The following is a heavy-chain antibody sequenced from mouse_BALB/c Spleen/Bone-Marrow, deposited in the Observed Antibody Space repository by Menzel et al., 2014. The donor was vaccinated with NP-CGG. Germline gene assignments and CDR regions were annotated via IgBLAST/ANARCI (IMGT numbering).Heavy chain of an antibody. CDR2: INPNNGGT. Sequence: EVQLVESGPELVKPGASVKIPCKASGYTFTDYNMDWVKQSHGKSLEWIGDINPNNGGTIYNQKFKGKATLTVDKSSSTAYMELRSLTSDDNAVDYCARAGNYDKGYFDYWGQGTTLTVSS. J-gene: IGHJ2*01. CDR1: GYTFTDYN. D-gene: IGHD2-1*01. CDR3: ARAGNYDKGYFDY. V-gene: IGHV1-18*01.